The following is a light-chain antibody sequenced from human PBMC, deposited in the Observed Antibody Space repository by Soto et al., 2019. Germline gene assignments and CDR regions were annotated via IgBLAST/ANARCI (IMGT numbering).Light chain of an antibody. J-gene: IGLJ1*01. CDR2: DNN. CDR3: AAWDDSLTGLNV. CDR1: SSNIGRNT. V-gene: IGLV1-44*01. Sequence: QSVLSQPPSASGTPGQGVAISCSGSSSNIGRNTVNWYQQLPGTAPKLLIYDNNRRPSGVPDRFSGSKSGTSASLAISGLQSEDEADYYCAAWDDSLTGLNVFGTGTKVTVL.